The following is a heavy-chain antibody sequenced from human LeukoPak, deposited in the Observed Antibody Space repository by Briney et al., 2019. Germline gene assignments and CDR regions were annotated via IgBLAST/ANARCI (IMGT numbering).Heavy chain of an antibody. CDR1: GYTFTIYY. CDR3: ARAGILDY. J-gene: IGHJ4*02. CDR2: INPSGGST. Sequence: GASVKVSCKASGYTFTIYYIHWGRQPPGQELEWMGIINPSGGSTSYAQKFQGRVTMTRDTSTSTVYMELSSLRSEDTAVYYCARAGILDYWGQGTLVTVSS. D-gene: IGHD3-10*01. V-gene: IGHV1-46*01.